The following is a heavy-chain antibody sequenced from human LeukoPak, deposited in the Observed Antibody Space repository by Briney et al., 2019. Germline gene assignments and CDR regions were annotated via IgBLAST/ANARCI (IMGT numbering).Heavy chain of an antibody. D-gene: IGHD2-2*01. CDR1: GFTLSSYG. V-gene: IGHV3-33*01. CDR3: TIRYCSTTTCSGAFDN. CDR2: IWHDGDYK. J-gene: IGHJ3*02. Sequence: GRSLRLSCAASGFTLSSYGMHWVRQAPGKGLEWVAVIWHDGDYKYYADSVKGRFTISRDNSNNTLYMQMNSLESEDTGVYYCTIRYCSTTTCSGAFDNWGQGTVVTVAS.